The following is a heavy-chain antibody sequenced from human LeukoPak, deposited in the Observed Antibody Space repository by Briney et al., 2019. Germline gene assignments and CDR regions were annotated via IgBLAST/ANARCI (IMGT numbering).Heavy chain of an antibody. CDR2: INPNSGGT. V-gene: IGHV1-2*02. CDR1: GYTFTGYY. Sequence: ASVKVSCKASGYTFTGYYMHWVRQVPGQGLEWMGWINPNSGGTNYAQKFQGRVTMTRDTSISTAYMELSRLRSDDTAVYYCAREREGYYYYYMDVWGKGTTVTVSS. CDR3: AREREGYYYYYMDV. J-gene: IGHJ6*03.